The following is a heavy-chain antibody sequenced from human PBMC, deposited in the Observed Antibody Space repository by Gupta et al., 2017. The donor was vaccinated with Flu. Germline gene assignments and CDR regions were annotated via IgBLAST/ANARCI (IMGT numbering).Heavy chain of an antibody. V-gene: IGHV3-74*01. Sequence: EVQLVESGGGLVQPGGSLGLSCAASGFICSSYWLNWVRQTPGKGLVWVSRINSDGSTRNYADSVKGRFSIARDNAENTLYLQMDSLRAEDTAVYYCTRDILFYYYDSTGYYQYYGMDVWGQGTTVTVSS. CDR3: TRDILFYYYDSTGYYQYYGMDV. CDR1: GFICSSYW. D-gene: IGHD3-22*01. J-gene: IGHJ6*02. CDR2: INSDGSTR.